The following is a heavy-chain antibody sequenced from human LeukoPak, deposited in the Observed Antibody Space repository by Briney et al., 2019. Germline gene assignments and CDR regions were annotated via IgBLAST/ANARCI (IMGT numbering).Heavy chain of an antibody. V-gene: IGHV7-4-1*02. CDR1: GYTFINFA. J-gene: IGHJ4*02. D-gene: IGHD1-14*01. CDR3: ARDPGSQRVNRLARRGDY. CDR2: IDTNTGIP. Sequence: GASVKVSCKASGYTFINFAMNWVRQAPGQGLEWMGWIDTNTGIPTYAQGFTGRFVFSLDTSLSTVYLQITSLQAEDAAVYYCARDPGSQRVNRLARRGDYWGQGTLVTVSS.